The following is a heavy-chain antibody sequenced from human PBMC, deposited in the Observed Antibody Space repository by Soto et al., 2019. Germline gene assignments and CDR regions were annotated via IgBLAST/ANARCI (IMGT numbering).Heavy chain of an antibody. CDR3: ARPSGYCSGGSCYAGPQSMDV. Sequence: GDAQKISCDGCGEKFTSYWIGWVHQIHGKGLEWMGIIYPGDSDTRYSPSFQGQVTISADKSISTAYLQWSSLKASDTAMYYCARPSGYCSGGSCYAGPQSMDVWGQGTTVTVSS. D-gene: IGHD2-15*01. V-gene: IGHV5-51*07. CDR1: GEKFTSYW. J-gene: IGHJ6*02. CDR2: IYPGDSDT.